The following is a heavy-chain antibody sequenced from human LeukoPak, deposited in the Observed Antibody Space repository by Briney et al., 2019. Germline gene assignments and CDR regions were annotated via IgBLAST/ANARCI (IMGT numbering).Heavy chain of an antibody. D-gene: IGHD3-16*01. J-gene: IGHJ3*01. CDR1: GFTFSTYW. CDR3: ARGGYDHAFDV. Sequence: GSLRPSCAASGFTFSTYWMHWVRRGPGKGLVRVSRINSDGSNTIYGDSVKGRFTISRDNAKNTLYLQMDSLRAEDTAVYYCARGGYDHAFDVWGQGTLVTVSS. CDR2: INSDGSNT. V-gene: IGHV3-74*01.